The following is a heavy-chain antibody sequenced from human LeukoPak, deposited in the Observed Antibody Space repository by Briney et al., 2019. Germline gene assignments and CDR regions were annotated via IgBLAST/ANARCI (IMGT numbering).Heavy chain of an antibody. V-gene: IGHV4-59*01. J-gene: IGHJ5*02. Sequence: SETLSLTCTVSGGSISSFYWSWIRQPPGNGLEWIGYIHYTGNTYYNPSLKSRASISVDTSKNQFSLKLTSVTAADTAVYYCARQQQLVFNFQRYGWFDPWGQGTLVTVSS. CDR2: IHYTGNT. D-gene: IGHD6-13*01. CDR3: ARQQQLVFNFQRYGWFDP. CDR1: GGSISSFY.